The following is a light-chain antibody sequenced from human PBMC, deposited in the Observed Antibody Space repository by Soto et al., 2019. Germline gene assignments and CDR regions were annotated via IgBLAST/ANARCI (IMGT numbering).Light chain of an antibody. CDR3: SSFARGDNPHVL. CDR1: SSDVAGSDY. CDR2: EVT. Sequence: QSALTQPPSASGSPGQSVTISCTGTSSDVAGSDYVSWYQQHPGKAPKLIIYEVTKRPAGVPDRLPGSKSGNTASLTVSGLQADDESYYYCSSFARGDNPHVLFGGGTKLTVL. V-gene: IGLV2-8*01. J-gene: IGLJ2*01.